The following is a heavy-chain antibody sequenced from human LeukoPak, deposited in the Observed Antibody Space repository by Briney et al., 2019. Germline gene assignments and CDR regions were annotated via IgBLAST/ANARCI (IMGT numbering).Heavy chain of an antibody. V-gene: IGHV3-53*01. D-gene: IGHD6-13*01. CDR1: GFTVSSNY. CDR2: IYSGGST. J-gene: IGHJ4*02. CDR3: ARGHSSSWLIFDY. Sequence: PGGSLRLSCAASGFTVSSNYMSWVRQAPGKGLEWVPVIYSGGSTYYADSVKGRFTISRDNSKNTLYLQMNSLRAEDTAVYYCARGHSSSWLIFDYWGQGTLVTVSS.